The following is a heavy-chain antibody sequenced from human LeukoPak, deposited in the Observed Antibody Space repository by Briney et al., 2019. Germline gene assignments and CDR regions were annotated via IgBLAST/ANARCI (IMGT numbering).Heavy chain of an antibody. CDR1: GYTFTNYG. J-gene: IGHJ5*02. CDR2: ISAYNGNT. Sequence: ASVKVSCKAAGYTFTNYGINWVRQAPGQGLEWMGWISAYNGNTNYAQKLQGRVTMTTDTSTSTAYMELRSLRSDDTAVYYWARGLWDDRPKYNWFDPWGQGTLVTVSS. CDR3: ARGLWDDRPKYNWFDP. D-gene: IGHD3-16*01. V-gene: IGHV1-18*01.